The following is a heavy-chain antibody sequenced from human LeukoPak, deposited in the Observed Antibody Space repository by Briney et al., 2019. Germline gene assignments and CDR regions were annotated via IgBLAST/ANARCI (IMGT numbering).Heavy chain of an antibody. J-gene: IGHJ3*02. D-gene: IGHD5-18*01. CDR3: ARGPYSYGRESAFDI. CDR2: IYYSGST. CDR1: GGSISSSSYY. V-gene: IGHV4-39*07. Sequence: PSETLSLTCTVSGGSISSSSYYWGWIRQPPGKGLEWIGSIYYSGSTYYNPSLKSRVTISVDTSKNQFSLKLSSVTAADTAVYYCARGPYSYGRESAFDIWGQGTMVTVSS.